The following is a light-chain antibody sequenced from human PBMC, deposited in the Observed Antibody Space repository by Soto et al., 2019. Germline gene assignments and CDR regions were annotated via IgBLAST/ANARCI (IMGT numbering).Light chain of an antibody. CDR3: SSYTSSSTWV. J-gene: IGLJ3*02. CDR2: EVS. CDR1: SSDVGGYNY. V-gene: IGLV2-14*01. Sequence: QSALTQPASVSGSPGQSITISCTGTSSDVGGYNYVSWYQQHPGKAPKLMLYEVSNRPSGVSNRFSGSKSANTASLTISGLQAEDEADYYCSSYTSSSTWVFGGGTKVTVL.